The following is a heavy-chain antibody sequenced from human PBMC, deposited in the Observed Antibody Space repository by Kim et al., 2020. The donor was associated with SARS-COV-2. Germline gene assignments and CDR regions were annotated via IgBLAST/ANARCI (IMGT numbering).Heavy chain of an antibody. Sequence: GGSLRLSCAASGFTFSSYSMNWVRQAPGKGLEWVSSISSSSSYIYYADSVKGRFTISRDNDKNSLYLQMNSLRSKDTAVSYYSSDGRSSVYYYYGMDVWGQGTTVTVSS. CDR3: SSDGRSSVYYYYGMDV. J-gene: IGHJ6*02. D-gene: IGHD1-1*01. V-gene: IGHV3-21*01. CDR2: ISSSSSYI. CDR1: GFTFSSYS.